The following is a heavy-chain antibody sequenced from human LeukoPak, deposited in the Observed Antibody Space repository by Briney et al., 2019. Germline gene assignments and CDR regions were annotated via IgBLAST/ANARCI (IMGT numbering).Heavy chain of an antibody. D-gene: IGHD3-10*02. J-gene: IGHJ5*02. CDR2: IYYSGST. CDR1: GGSISSYY. Sequence: SETLSLTCTVSGGSISSYYWSWIRQPPGKGLEWIGYIYYSGSTNYNPSLKSRVTISVDTSKNQFSLKLSSVTAADTAVYYCASSMVGANWFDPCGQGTLVTVSS. V-gene: IGHV4-59*08. CDR3: ASSMVGANWFDP.